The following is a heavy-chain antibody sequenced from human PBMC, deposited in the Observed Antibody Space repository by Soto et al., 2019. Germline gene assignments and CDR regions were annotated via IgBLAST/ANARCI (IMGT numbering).Heavy chain of an antibody. D-gene: IGHD3-3*01. Sequence: SETLSLTCSVSAGSLSRYYWGWVRQSPGEGLQWIAHISYTVDASYNPSLKSRVTISLDTSKNQIALRLTSVTAADTAIYYCARGWRFDPWGQGTLVTVSS. CDR3: ARGWRFDP. CDR2: ISYTVDA. CDR1: AGSLSRYY. V-gene: IGHV4-59*12. J-gene: IGHJ5*02.